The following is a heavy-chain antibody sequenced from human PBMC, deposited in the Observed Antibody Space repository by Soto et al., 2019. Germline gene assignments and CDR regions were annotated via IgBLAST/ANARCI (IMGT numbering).Heavy chain of an antibody. V-gene: IGHV1-18*01. CDR2: ISTYNGNT. J-gene: IGHJ6*03. CDR3: ARHVRVDCSATNCYHSYCTHI. Sequence: GASVKVSCKASGYTFFSYGISWVRQAPGQGLEWMGWISTYNGNTNYAQKLQGRVTMTTDTSTRTAHMELRSLRSDDTAVYYCARHVRVDCSATNCYHSYCTHISGQATTVTVSS. CDR1: GYTFFSYG. D-gene: IGHD2-2*01.